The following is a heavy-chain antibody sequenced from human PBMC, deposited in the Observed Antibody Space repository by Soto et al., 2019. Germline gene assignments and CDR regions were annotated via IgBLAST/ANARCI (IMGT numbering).Heavy chain of an antibody. J-gene: IGHJ4*02. D-gene: IGHD3-16*01. Sequence: QLQLQESGPGLVKPSETLSLTCTVSGGSISSSSYWWAWSRQPPGKGLEWIGSIYYSGSTNYNPSRKSRVTISVDTSKNQFSLKLNSVTAADTAVYYCAREAGGAYWGQGTLVTVSS. CDR3: AREAGGAY. CDR1: GGSISSSSYW. V-gene: IGHV4-39*02. CDR2: IYYSGST.